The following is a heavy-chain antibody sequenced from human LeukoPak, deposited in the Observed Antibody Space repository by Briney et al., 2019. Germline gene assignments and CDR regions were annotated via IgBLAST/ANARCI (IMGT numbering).Heavy chain of an antibody. V-gene: IGHV3-30*01. D-gene: IGHD5-24*01. CDR1: GFTFSAYA. Sequence: GGSLGLSCAASGFTFSAYAMHWVRQAPGKGLEWVAVMSYDGSNKYYADSVKGRFTISRDNPKNTLYLQMNSLRGEDTAVYYCARSRRWLQLDFDQWGQGTLVTVSS. J-gene: IGHJ4*02. CDR3: ARSRRWLQLDFDQ. CDR2: MSYDGSNK.